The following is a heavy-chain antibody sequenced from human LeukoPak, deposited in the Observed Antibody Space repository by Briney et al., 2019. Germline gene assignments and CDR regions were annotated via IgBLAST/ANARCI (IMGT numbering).Heavy chain of an antibody. CDR2: ISYDGSNK. CDR3: ARDCGGDCWFDY. Sequence: PGGSLRLSCAASGFTFDDYGMSWVRQAPGKGLEWVAVISYDGSNKYYADSVKGRFTISRDNSKNTLYLQMNSLRAEDTAVYYCARDCGGDCWFDYWGQGTLVTVSS. CDR1: GFTFDDYG. D-gene: IGHD2-21*02. J-gene: IGHJ4*02. V-gene: IGHV3-30*03.